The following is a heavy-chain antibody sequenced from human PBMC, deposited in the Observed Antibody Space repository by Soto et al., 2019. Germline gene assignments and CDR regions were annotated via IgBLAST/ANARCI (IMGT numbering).Heavy chain of an antibody. J-gene: IGHJ6*02. CDR3: AGIGQDIYYGMDV. Sequence: KPSETLSLTCTVSGDSISRYYWNWIRQPAGKGLEWIGRIYASGSTNYNPSLKSRVTILVDTSKNEFYMKLNSVTAADTAVYCCAGIGQDIYYGMDVWGQGTTVTVSS. CDR1: GDSISRYY. D-gene: IGHD2-15*01. CDR2: IYASGST. V-gene: IGHV4-4*07.